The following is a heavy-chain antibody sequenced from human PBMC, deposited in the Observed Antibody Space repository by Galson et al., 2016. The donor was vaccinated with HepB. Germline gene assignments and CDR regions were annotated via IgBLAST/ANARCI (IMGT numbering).Heavy chain of an antibody. CDR3: ARDTPPTEAGENHDGVDV. CDR1: GAPMTSGGFF. D-gene: IGHD6-19*01. J-gene: IGHJ6*04. V-gene: IGHV4-31*03. CDR2: IHYGGTT. Sequence: TLSLTCTASGAPMTSGGFFWTWIRQLPGKGLEWIGEIHYGGTTYYNPSLKGRVSMSLDMSQNQCYLTLTSVTAADTALYYCARDTPPTEAGENHDGVDVWGKGT.